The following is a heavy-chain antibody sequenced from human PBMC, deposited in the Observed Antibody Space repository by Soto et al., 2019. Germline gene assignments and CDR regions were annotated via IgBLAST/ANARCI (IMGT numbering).Heavy chain of an antibody. CDR1: GYSFTRYW. V-gene: IGHV5-51*01. CDR2: IYPGDSDT. J-gene: IGHJ6*02. Sequence: GESLKISRKGPGYSFTRYWIRRVRQMPGKGLEWMGIIYPGDSDTSYSPSFQRQVTISADKSISTAYLQWSSLKASDTAMYYCARRGSSSYKSDYYGMDVWGQGTTVTVSS. D-gene: IGHD6-13*01. CDR3: ARRGSSSYKSDYYGMDV.